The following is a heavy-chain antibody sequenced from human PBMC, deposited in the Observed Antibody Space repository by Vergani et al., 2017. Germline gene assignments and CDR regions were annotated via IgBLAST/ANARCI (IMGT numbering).Heavy chain of an antibody. D-gene: IGHD2-21*01. V-gene: IGHV3-48*04. CDR1: GFTFSSYA. Sequence: EVQLLESGGGLVQPGGSLRLSCAASGFTFSSYAMSWVRQAPGKGLEWVSYISSSGSTIYYADSVKGRFTISRDNAKNSLYLQMNSLRAEDTAVYYCARDRKVHCGGDCHLFDYWGQGTLVTVSS. CDR2: ISSSGSTI. J-gene: IGHJ4*02. CDR3: ARDRKVHCGGDCHLFDY.